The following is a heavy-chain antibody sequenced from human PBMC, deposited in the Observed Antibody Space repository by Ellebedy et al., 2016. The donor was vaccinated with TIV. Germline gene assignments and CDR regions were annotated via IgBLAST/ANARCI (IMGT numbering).Heavy chain of an antibody. Sequence: MPSETQSLTCTVSGGSIRSRSYYWGWIRQPPGKGLEWIGHIYYSGTTYYNPSLKSRVTISIDTSKNQFSLKLSSVTAADTAVYYCATLEMAPILDAFYIWGQGTKVPVSS. CDR1: GGSIRSRSYY. D-gene: IGHD5-24*01. V-gene: IGHV4-39*01. CDR3: ATLEMAPILDAFYI. J-gene: IGHJ3*02. CDR2: IYYSGTT.